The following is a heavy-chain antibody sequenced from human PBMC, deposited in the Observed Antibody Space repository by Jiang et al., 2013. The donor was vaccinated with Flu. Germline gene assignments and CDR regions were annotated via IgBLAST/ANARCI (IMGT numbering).Heavy chain of an antibody. V-gene: IGHV5-10-1*01. D-gene: IGHD6-19*01. CDR1: GYSFTNNW. CDR2: IDPSDSYT. Sequence: VKKPGESLRISCKGSGYSFTNNWISWMRQMPGKGLEWMGRIDPSDSYTNYSPSFQGHVTISADKSISTAYLQWSSLKASDTAMCYCARLSGIAVAADHDYWGQGTLVTVSS. CDR3: ARLSGIAVAADHDY. J-gene: IGHJ4*02.